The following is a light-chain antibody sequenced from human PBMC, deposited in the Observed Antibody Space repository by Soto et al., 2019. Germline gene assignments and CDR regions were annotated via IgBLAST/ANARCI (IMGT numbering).Light chain of an antibody. CDR3: QKYNNAPLT. CDR2: AAY. J-gene: IGKJ4*01. V-gene: IGKV1-27*01. CDR1: QDISTY. Sequence: DIQMTQAPSSLSASVGDRVTITCRAPQDISTYLAWYQQKPGKVPKLLISAAYTLQSGVPSPFSGSGSGTYFTLTIRSLQPEDVATYYCQKYNNAPLTFGGGTKVEIK.